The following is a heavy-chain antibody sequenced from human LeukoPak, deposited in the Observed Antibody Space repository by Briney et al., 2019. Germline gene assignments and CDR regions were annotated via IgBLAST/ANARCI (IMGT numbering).Heavy chain of an antibody. D-gene: IGHD3-22*01. J-gene: IGHJ3*02. CDR3: ARHGYYGPLDAFDI. CDR2: IYYSGST. CDR1: GGSINNYY. V-gene: IGHV4-59*08. Sequence: SETLSLTCTVSGGSINNYYWSWIRQPPGKGLEWIGYIYYSGSTNYNPSLKSRVTISVDTSKNQFSLKLSSVTAADTAVYYCARHGYYGPLDAFDIWGQGTVATVSS.